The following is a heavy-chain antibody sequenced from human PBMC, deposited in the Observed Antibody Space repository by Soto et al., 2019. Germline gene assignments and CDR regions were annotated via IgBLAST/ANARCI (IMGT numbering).Heavy chain of an antibody. CDR3: ARRYGGNFDY. CDR2: IYYSGST. CDR1: GGSINSYY. D-gene: IGHD1-26*01. Sequence: QVQLQESGPGLVKPSETLSLTCTVSGGSINSYYWSWIRQPPGKGLEWIGYIYYSGSTNYNPSLXRXVXIXXDTSKNQCSLKLSSVTAADTAVYYCARRYGGNFDYWGQGTLVTVSS. V-gene: IGHV4-59*01. J-gene: IGHJ4*02.